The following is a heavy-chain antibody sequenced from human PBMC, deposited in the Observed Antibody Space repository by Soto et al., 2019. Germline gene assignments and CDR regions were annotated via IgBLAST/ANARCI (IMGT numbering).Heavy chain of an antibody. CDR2: ISSSGSTI. V-gene: IGHV3-48*02. J-gene: IGHJ4*02. Sequence: GGSPRISCAASGFSFCSHSMKWVRQAPGKGLEWVSYISSSGSTIYYADSVKGRFTISRDNAKNSLYLQMNSLRDDDTAVYYCARGRGYCGGTNCYLDYWGQGALVTVSS. D-gene: IGHD2-21*01. CDR3: ARGRGYCGGTNCYLDY. CDR1: GFSFCSHS.